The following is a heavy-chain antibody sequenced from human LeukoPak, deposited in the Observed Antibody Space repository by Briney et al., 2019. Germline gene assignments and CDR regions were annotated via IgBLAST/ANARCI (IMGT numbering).Heavy chain of an antibody. V-gene: IGHV1-24*01. Sequence: ASVKVSCKVSGYTLTELSMHWVRQAPGKGLEWMGGFDPEDGETIYAQKFQGRVTMTEDTSTDTAYMELSSLRSEDTAVYYCATGAEAYDYVWVSYRMAVFDYWGQGTLVTVSS. J-gene: IGHJ4*02. D-gene: IGHD3-16*02. CDR1: GYTLTELS. CDR2: FDPEDGET. CDR3: ATGAEAYDYVWVSYRMAVFDY.